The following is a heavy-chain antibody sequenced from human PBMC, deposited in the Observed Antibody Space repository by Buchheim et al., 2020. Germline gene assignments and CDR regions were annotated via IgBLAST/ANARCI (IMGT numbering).Heavy chain of an antibody. V-gene: IGHV3-30*03. J-gene: IGHJ4*02. D-gene: IGHD1-26*01. CDR1: GFTFSSYG. CDR2: ISYDGSNK. CDR3: ARLGNDFDY. Sequence: QVQLVESGGGVVQPGRSLRLSCAASGFTFSSYGMHWVRQAPGKGLEWVAVISYDGSNKYYADSVKGRFTISRDNSKNTLYLQMNSLRAEDTAVYYCARLGNDFDYWGQGTL.